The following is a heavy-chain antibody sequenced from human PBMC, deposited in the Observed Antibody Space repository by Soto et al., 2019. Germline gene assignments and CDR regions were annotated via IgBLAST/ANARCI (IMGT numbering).Heavy chain of an antibody. V-gene: IGHV3-23*01. J-gene: IGHJ3*02. Sequence: EVQLLESGGGLVEPGGSLRLSCAASGFTFRSYAMTWVRQAPGKGLEWVSDTGGGGVSTYYAASVKGRFTSSRDDSKTTLYLQMNSLRAEDTALYYCANIGGGGRHHDAFEIWGQGTMVTVSS. CDR2: TGGGGVST. CDR3: ANIGGGGRHHDAFEI. CDR1: GFTFRSYA. D-gene: IGHD2-15*01.